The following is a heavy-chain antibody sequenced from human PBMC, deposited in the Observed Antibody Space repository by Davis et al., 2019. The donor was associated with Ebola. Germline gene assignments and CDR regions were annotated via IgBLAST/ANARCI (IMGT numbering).Heavy chain of an antibody. Sequence: HSQTLSLTCAISGDSVSSGGWNWIRQSPSRGLEWLGRTYYSSKWHNDYAVSVRGRITINADPSKNQFSLQLNSVTPEDTAVYYCARGWFRSGMDVWGQGTTVTVSS. CDR1: GDSVSSGG. CDR2: TYYSSKWHN. CDR3: ARGWFRSGMDV. D-gene: IGHD6-19*01. V-gene: IGHV6-1*01. J-gene: IGHJ6*02.